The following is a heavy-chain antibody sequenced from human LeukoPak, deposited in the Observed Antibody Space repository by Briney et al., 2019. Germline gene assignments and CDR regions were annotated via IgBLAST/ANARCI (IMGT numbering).Heavy chain of an antibody. CDR3: ARSNFLDY. Sequence: GGSLRLSCEASGLSIGDYTMHWVRQVPGKGLVWVSRINSDGSSTSYADSVRGRFTISRDNAKNTLYLQMNSLRAEDTAVYYCARSNFLDYWGQGTLVTVSS. V-gene: IGHV3-74*01. J-gene: IGHJ4*02. CDR1: GLSIGDYT. D-gene: IGHD4-11*01. CDR2: INSDGSST.